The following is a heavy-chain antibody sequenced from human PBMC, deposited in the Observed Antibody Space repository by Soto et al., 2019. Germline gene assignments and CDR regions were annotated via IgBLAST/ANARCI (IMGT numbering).Heavy chain of an antibody. J-gene: IGHJ4*02. CDR2: IYSGGGT. CDR1: GFTVSSSY. V-gene: IGHV3-66*01. CDR3: ARSAGRGPPNY. Sequence: GGSLRLSCAASGFTVSSSYMNWVRQAPGKGLEWVSVIYSGGGTYYADSVKGRFTISRDISKNTLYLQMNSLRAEDTAVYYCARSAGRGPPNYWGQGTLVTVSS.